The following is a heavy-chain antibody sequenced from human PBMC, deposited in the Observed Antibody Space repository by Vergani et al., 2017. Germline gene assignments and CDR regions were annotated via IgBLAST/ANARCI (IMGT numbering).Heavy chain of an antibody. CDR1: GGTFSSYA. CDR3: ARAHLEVTFGGVIDTYYFDY. CDR2: IIPIFGTA. J-gene: IGHJ4*02. V-gene: IGHV1-69*01. D-gene: IGHD3-16*02. Sequence: QVQLVQSGAEVKKPGSSVKVSCKASGGTFSSYAISWVRQAPGQGLEWMGGIIPIFGTANYAQKFQGRVTITADESTRTAYMELSSLGSEDTAVYYCARAHLEVTFGGVIDTYYFDYWGQGTLVTVSS.